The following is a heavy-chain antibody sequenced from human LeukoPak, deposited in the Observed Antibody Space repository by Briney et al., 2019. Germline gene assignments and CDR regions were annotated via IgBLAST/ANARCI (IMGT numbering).Heavy chain of an antibody. J-gene: IGHJ4*02. D-gene: IGHD2-21*02. CDR3: ARDQVGGDPSPDY. Sequence: GASVKXSCKASGYTFTGYYMHWVRQAPGQGLEWMGWINPNSGGKNYAQKFQGRVTITRHTSISTAYMELSRLRSDDTAVYYCARDQVGGDPSPDYWGQGTLVTVSS. CDR2: INPNSGGK. V-gene: IGHV1-2*02. CDR1: GYTFTGYY.